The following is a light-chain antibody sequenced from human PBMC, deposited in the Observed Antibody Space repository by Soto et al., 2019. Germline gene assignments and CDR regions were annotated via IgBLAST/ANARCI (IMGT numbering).Light chain of an antibody. CDR2: DTT. CDR3: LLSYSGTNWV. V-gene: IGLV7-46*01. CDR1: TGAVTSGHY. J-gene: IGLJ3*02. Sequence: QAVVTQEPSLTVSPGGTVTLTCGSSTGAVTSGHYPYLFQQKPGQAPRTLIYDTTNKHSWTPARFSGSLLGGKAALTLAGAQTDDEADYYCLLSYSGTNWVFGGGTKLTVL.